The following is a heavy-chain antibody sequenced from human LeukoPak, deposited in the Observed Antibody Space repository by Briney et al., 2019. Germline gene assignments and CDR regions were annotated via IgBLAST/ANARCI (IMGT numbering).Heavy chain of an antibody. CDR3: ASMEVEHDAFHK. CDR2: FYPGDSDT. CDR1: GSLYTNYW. D-gene: IGHD1/OR15-1a*01. J-gene: IGHJ3*02. V-gene: IGHV5-51*01. Sequence: HGASLKISCQVSGSLYTNYWIGWVRQLPGKGLDWIGIFYPGDSDTRYSPSFQGQVTISADKSISTAYVQWSSLKASDTAMYYCASMEVEHDAFHKWGPGTMVTVSS.